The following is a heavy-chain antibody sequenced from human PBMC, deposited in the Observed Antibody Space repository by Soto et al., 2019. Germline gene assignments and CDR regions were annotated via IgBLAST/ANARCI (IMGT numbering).Heavy chain of an antibody. V-gene: IGHV2-5*02. J-gene: IGHJ4*02. CDR2: IYGDDDK. Sequence: QITLKESGPTLVKPTQTLTLTCTFSGFSLTTGGVGVGWIRQPPGKAPEWLALIYGDDDKRFRPSLKNRLSITRDTSRNEVVLKMTNMDPVDTSTFFCAHKHAATWLFDYWGQGSLVTVSS. CDR1: GFSLTTGGVG. CDR3: AHKHAATWLFDY. D-gene: IGHD2-2*01.